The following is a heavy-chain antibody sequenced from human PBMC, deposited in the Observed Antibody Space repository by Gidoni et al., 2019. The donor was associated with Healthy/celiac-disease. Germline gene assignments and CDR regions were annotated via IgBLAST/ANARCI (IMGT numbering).Heavy chain of an antibody. D-gene: IGHD3-3*01. CDR3: ARGDYYDFWSGYTY. J-gene: IGHJ4*02. V-gene: IGHV4-59*01. Sequence: QVQLQESGPGLVKPSETLSLTCTVSAGSISSYYLSWIRQPPGKGLEWIGYIYYSGSTNYNPSLKSRVTISVDTSKNQFSLKLSSVTAADTAVYYCARGDYYDFWSGYTYWGQGTLVTVSS. CDR1: AGSISSYY. CDR2: IYYSGST.